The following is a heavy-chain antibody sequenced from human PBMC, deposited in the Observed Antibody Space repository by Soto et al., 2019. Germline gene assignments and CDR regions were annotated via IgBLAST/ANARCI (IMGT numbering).Heavy chain of an antibody. D-gene: IGHD3-16*01. CDR2: ISTDESNE. V-gene: IGHV3-33*01. CDR3: ARGLIKLAGGAFDI. J-gene: IGHJ3*02. Sequence: VQLEESGGGVVQPGRSLRLSCAASGFSFSNSVIHWVRQAPGRGLEWVAVISTDESNEDYADSVKGRFTISRDNSKSTLYLQMNSLRAEDTAVYYCARGLIKLAGGAFDIWGQGTMVTVSS. CDR1: GFSFSNSV.